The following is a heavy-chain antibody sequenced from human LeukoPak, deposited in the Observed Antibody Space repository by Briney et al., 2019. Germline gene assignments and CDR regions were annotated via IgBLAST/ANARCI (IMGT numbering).Heavy chain of an antibody. CDR1: GGSISSGGYY. Sequence: SETLSLTCTVSGGSISSGGYYWSWIRQPPGKGLEWIGEINHSGSTNYNPSLKSRVTISVDTSKDQFSLKLSSVTAADTAVYYCARGRATIVVVPAATAIGYWGQGTLVTVSS. J-gene: IGHJ4*02. V-gene: IGHV4-39*07. D-gene: IGHD2-2*01. CDR3: ARGRATIVVVPAATAIGY. CDR2: INHSGST.